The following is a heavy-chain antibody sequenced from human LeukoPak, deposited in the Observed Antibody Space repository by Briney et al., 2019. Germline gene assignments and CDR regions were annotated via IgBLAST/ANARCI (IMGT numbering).Heavy chain of an antibody. CDR1: GYTFTSYG. CDR2: IIPIFGTA. D-gene: IGHD5-18*01. V-gene: IGHV1-69*06. CDR3: ARVPGFGYSYGSDYYMDV. J-gene: IGHJ6*03. Sequence: GASVKVSCKASGYTFTSYGITWVRQAPGQGLERMGGIIPIFGTANYAQKFQGRVTITADKSTSTAYMELSSLRSEDTAVYYCARVPGFGYSYGSDYYMDVWGKGTTVTVSS.